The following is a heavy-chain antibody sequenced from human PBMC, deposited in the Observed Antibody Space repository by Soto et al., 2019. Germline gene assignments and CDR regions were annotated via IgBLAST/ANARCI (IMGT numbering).Heavy chain of an antibody. J-gene: IGHJ5*02. CDR1: GFPFSYYW. V-gene: IGHV3-74*01. CDR2: IDGDESNT. Sequence: LRLSCAASGFPFSYYWMHWVRQAPGKGLVWVSRIDGDESNTNYADSVKGRFTISRDNAKNTLYLQMNSLRAEDTAVYYCARVKSGSYDWFDPWGQGTLVTVSS. D-gene: IGHD3-10*01. CDR3: ARVKSGSYDWFDP.